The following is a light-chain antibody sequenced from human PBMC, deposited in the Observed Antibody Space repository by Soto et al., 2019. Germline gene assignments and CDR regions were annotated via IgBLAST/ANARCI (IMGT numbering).Light chain of an antibody. CDR3: QQFETSLGLT. CDR1: QSVGSTF. J-gene: IGKJ1*01. Sequence: EILLTQSAGTRSLSPGERATLSCRASQSVGSTFLAWYQQKPGQAPRLLIYGTSSRATGIPSRFSGSGSGTDFTLSITRLEPEDFAIYYCQQFETSLGLTFGQGTKVDIK. CDR2: GTS. V-gene: IGKV3-20*01.